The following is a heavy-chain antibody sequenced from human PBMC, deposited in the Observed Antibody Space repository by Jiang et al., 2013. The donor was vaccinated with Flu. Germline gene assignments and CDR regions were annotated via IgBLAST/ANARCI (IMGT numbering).Heavy chain of an antibody. V-gene: IGHV3-30*03. Sequence: VQLLESGGGVVQPGRSLRLSCAASGFTFSSYGMHWVRQAPGKGLEWVAVISYDGSNKYYADSVKGRFTISRDNSKNTLYLQMNSLRAEDTAVYYCEAVAAWGYYYYGMDVWGQGTTVTVSS. CDR2: ISYDGSNK. D-gene: IGHD6-19*01. J-gene: IGHJ6*02. CDR1: GFTFSSYG. CDR3: EAVAAWGYYYYGMDV.